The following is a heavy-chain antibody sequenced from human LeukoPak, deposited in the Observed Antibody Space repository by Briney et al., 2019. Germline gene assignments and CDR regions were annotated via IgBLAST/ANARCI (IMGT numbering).Heavy chain of an antibody. V-gene: IGHV3-64*01. CDR3: VRAAAGTRYAFDI. J-gene: IGHJ3*02. CDR1: GFTFSSYA. Sequence: GGSLRLSCAASGFTFSSYAMHWVRQAPGKGLEYVSAISGNGGSTYYANSVKGRFTISRDNSKNTLYLQMGSLRAEDMAVYYCVRAAAGTRYAFDIWGQGTMVTVSS. CDR2: ISGNGGST. D-gene: IGHD6-13*01.